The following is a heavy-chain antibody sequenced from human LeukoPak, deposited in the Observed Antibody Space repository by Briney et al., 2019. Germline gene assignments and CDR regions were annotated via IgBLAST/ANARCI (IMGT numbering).Heavy chain of an antibody. CDR2: IRQDGGDK. D-gene: IGHD2/OR15-2a*01. CDR1: GFTFSNYW. V-gene: IGHV3-7*03. Sequence: GGSLRLSCETSGFTFSNYWMCWVRQAPGKGLEWVANIRQDGGDKYYADSVKGRFTISRDNAKNSPYLQMNSLRAEDTAVYSCARVIVTVPGQSDYFDYWGQGTLVTFSS. CDR3: ARVIVTVPGQSDYFDY. J-gene: IGHJ4*02.